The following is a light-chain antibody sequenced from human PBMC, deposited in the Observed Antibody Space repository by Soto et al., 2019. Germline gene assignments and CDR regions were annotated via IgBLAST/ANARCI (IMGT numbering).Light chain of an antibody. CDR1: QSVSSSN. V-gene: IGKV3-20*01. CDR2: GTS. Sequence: EIVLTQSPVTLSLSPGERATLSCRASQSVSSSNLAWYQQTTGQAPRLLIYGTSSRATGIPDRFSGSGSGTDFTLTISRLEPEDFAVYYCQQYGTSPPYTFGQGTKLEIK. J-gene: IGKJ2*01. CDR3: QQYGTSPPYT.